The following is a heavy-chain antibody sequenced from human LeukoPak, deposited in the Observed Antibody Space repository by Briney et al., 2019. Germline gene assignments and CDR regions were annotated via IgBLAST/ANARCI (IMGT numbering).Heavy chain of an antibody. D-gene: IGHD6-13*01. CDR2: INHSGST. J-gene: IGHJ4*02. CDR1: GGSFSGYY. CDR3: ARDVTAAFDY. Sequence: PSETLSLTCAVYGGSFSGYYWSWIRQPPGKGLEWIGEINHSGSTNYNPSLKSRVTISVDTSKNQFSLKLSSVTAADTAVYYCARDVTAAFDYWGQGTLVTVSS. V-gene: IGHV4-34*01.